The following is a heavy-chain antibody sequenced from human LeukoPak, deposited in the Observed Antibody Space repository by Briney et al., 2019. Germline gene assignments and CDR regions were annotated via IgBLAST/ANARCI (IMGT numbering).Heavy chain of an antibody. V-gene: IGHV1-69*13. Sequence: ASVKVSCKASGGTFSSYAISWVRQAPGQGLEWMGGIIPIFGTANCAQKFQGRVTITADESTSTAYMELSSLRSEDTAVYYCARRGTAMAYDYWGQGTLVTVSS. J-gene: IGHJ4*02. CDR3: ARRGTAMAYDY. CDR2: IIPIFGTA. CDR1: GGTFSSYA. D-gene: IGHD5-18*01.